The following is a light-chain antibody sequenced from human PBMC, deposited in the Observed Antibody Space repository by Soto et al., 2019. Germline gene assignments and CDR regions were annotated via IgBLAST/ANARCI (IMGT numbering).Light chain of an antibody. V-gene: IGLV1-44*01. CDR1: SSNIGGNT. Sequence: QSVLTQPPSASGTPGQRVTISCSGSSSNIGGNTVNWYQQLPGTAPKLLIYSDSQRPSGVPDRFSGSKSGTSASRALSGLQHDDEADYYCAAWDDSLNGVLFGGGTKVTVL. CDR3: AAWDDSLNGVL. CDR2: SDS. J-gene: IGLJ2*01.